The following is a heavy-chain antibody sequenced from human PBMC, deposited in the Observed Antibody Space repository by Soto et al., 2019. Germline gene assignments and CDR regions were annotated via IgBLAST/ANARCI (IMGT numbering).Heavy chain of an antibody. CDR2: IIPIFGTA. Sequence: SVKVSCKASGGTFSSYAISWVRQAPEQGLEWMGGIIPIFGTANYAQKFQGRVTITADESTSTAYMELSSLRSEDTAVYYCARIGDDYYDSTGYPXFDYWAQGTLVTVSS. D-gene: IGHD3-22*01. V-gene: IGHV1-69*13. J-gene: IGHJ4*02. CDR1: GGTFSSYA. CDR3: ARIGDDYYDSTGYPXFDY.